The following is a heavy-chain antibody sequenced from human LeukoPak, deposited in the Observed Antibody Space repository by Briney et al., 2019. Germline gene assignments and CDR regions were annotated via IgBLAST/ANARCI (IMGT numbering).Heavy chain of an antibody. CDR3: ATDGAGFDT. V-gene: IGHV3-11*01. J-gene: IGHJ5*02. Sequence: PGGSLRLSCAASGFTFNDYYMSWIRQAPGKGQEWLSYINIGGTNTHYADSVKGRFTISRDNAKKSLYLEMNNLRAEDTAVYYCATDGAGFDTWGQGVLVTVSS. CDR2: INIGGTNT. CDR1: GFTFNDYY.